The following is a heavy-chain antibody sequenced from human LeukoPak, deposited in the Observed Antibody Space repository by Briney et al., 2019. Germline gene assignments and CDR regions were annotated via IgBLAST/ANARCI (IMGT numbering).Heavy chain of an antibody. CDR1: GYSFIRYY. D-gene: IGHD3-10*01. J-gene: IGHJ4*02. V-gene: IGHV1-46*03. Sequence: ASVKVSCKASGYSFIRYYMHWVRQAPGRGLEWMGIIDPSGGSTNYAQKFQGRITMTGDTSTSTVYMELSSLRSEDTVIYYCATLGSGSPPTRDFDYWGQGTLVTVSS. CDR3: ATLGSGSPPTRDFDY. CDR2: IDPSGGST.